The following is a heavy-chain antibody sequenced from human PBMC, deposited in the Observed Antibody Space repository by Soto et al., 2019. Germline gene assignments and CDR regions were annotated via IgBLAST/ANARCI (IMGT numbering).Heavy chain of an antibody. CDR1: GGSISSGGYY. CDR3: ATYYFHTGGYSNWFDP. J-gene: IGHJ5*02. D-gene: IGHD3-22*01. V-gene: IGHV4-31*03. CDR2: IYYSGST. Sequence: SETLSLTCTVSGGSISSGGYYWSWIRQHPGKGLEWIGYIYYSGSTYYNPSLRSRVTISLDTSKNQFSLKLSSVTAADTAVFYCATYYFHTGGYSNWFDPWGQGTLVTISS.